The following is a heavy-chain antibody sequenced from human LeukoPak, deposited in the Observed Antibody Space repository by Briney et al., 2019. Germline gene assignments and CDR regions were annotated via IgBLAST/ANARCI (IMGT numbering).Heavy chain of an antibody. CDR1: GFTFSSYS. CDR2: ISSSSSYI. J-gene: IGHJ6*03. V-gene: IGHV3-21*01. CDR3: ARAASPYYYYYMHV. Sequence: GGSLRLSCAASGFTFSSYSMNWVRQAPGKGLEWVSSISSSSSYIYYADSVKGRFTISRDNAKNSLYLQMNSLRAGDTAVYYCARAASPYYYYYMHVWGKGTTVTVSS.